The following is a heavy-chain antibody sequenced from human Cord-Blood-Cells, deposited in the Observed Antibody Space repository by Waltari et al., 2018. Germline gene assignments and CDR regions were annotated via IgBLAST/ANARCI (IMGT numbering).Heavy chain of an antibody. Sequence: QVQLVQSGAEVTKPGASVKVSCKDSGYTFTGYYMHCVRQAPGQGLEWLGWVDPNSGGTNYGQKFQGRVTMTRDTSISTAYMELSRLRSDDTAVYYCARAPLPDYGDYVDYWGQGTLVTVSS. D-gene: IGHD4-17*01. CDR2: VDPNSGGT. CDR3: ARAPLPDYGDYVDY. V-gene: IGHV1-2*02. J-gene: IGHJ4*02. CDR1: GYTFTGYY.